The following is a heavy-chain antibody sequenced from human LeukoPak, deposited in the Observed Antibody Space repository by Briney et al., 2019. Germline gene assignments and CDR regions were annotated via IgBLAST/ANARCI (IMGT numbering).Heavy chain of an antibody. D-gene: IGHD3-3*01. CDR3: ARDGAGIFGVVAAIDY. CDR2: IRISGRTI. CDR1: GFPISYYY. J-gene: IGHJ4*02. V-gene: IGHV3-11*01. Sequence: GGPLRLSCAASGFPISYYYISWLRQAPRKGLAGVSYIRISGRTIYYADSVKGRFTISRDNAKNSLYLQMNSLRAEDTAVYYCARDGAGIFGVVAAIDYWGQGTLVTVSS.